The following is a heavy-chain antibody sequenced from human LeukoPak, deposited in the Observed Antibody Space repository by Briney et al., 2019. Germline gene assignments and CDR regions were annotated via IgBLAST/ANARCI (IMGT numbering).Heavy chain of an antibody. CDR3: ARDRLMIPGGWFDP. Sequence: GASVKVSCKASGGTFSSYAISWVRQAPGQGLEWMGRIIPILGIANYAQKFQGRVTITADKSTSTAYMELRSLRSDDTAVYYCARDRLMIPGGWFDPWGQGTLVTVSS. CDR1: GGTFSSYA. V-gene: IGHV1-69*04. CDR2: IIPILGIA. J-gene: IGHJ5*02. D-gene: IGHD2-2*01.